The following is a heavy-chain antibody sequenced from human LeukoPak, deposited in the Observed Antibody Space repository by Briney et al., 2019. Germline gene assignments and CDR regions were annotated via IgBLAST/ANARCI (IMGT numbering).Heavy chain of an antibody. Sequence: QSGGSLRLSCAASGFTFSSYAMSWVRQAPGKGLEWVSGISSSGGSKYYADSVKGRFTIFRDNSKKTLYLQVNTLSAEDTAIYYCAKDWDSGSYFADYWGQGTLVTVSS. V-gene: IGHV3-23*01. CDR2: ISSSGGSK. CDR3: AKDWDSGSYFADY. D-gene: IGHD1-26*01. J-gene: IGHJ4*02. CDR1: GFTFSSYA.